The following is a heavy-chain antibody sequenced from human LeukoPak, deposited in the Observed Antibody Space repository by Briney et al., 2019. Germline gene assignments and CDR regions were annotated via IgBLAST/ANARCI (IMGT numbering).Heavy chain of an antibody. J-gene: IGHJ4*02. D-gene: IGHD1-26*01. Sequence: GASVTVSFTASGSTFTVYFIHWVRQAPGQGYEWMGCISPHDGVTNYAQTFQGRVTMTRDTSISTEFMELSRLNSDDTAVYYCARLPSGKYAKYYFDYWGQGTLVTVSS. CDR1: GSTFTVYF. CDR3: ARLPSGKYAKYYFDY. V-gene: IGHV1-2*02. CDR2: ISPHDGVT.